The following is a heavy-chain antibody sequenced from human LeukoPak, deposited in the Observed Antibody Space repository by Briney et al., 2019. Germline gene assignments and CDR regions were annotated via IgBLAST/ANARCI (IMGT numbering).Heavy chain of an antibody. J-gene: IGHJ6*02. D-gene: IGHD4-17*01. CDR1: GFTFSTYG. Sequence: GGSLRLSCAASGFTFSTYGMHWVRQAPGKGLEWVAVISYDGSNKYYADSVKGRFTISRDNSKNTLYLQMNSLRAEDTAMYHCAKEKGLSYGDYNYFYGLDVWGQGTTVTVSS. CDR2: ISYDGSNK. CDR3: AKEKGLSYGDYNYFYGLDV. V-gene: IGHV3-30*18.